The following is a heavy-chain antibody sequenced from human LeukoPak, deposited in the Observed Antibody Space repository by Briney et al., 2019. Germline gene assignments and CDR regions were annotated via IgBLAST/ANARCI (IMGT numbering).Heavy chain of an antibody. CDR1: GFTFSSYS. V-gene: IGHV3-21*01. CDR2: ISSSSSYI. Sequence: GESLRLSCAASGFTFSSYSMNWVRQAPGKGLEWVSSISSSSSYIYYADSVKGRFTISRDNAKNSLYLQMNSLRAEDTAVYYCASQDIVATIEVGYWGQGTLVTVSS. D-gene: IGHD5-12*01. CDR3: ASQDIVATIEVGY. J-gene: IGHJ4*02.